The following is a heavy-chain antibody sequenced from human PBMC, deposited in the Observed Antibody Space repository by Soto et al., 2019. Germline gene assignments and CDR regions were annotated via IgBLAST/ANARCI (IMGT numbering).Heavy chain of an antibody. Sequence: GGSLRLSCAASGFTFSSYAMSWVRQAPGKGLDWVSAISGSGGSTYYADSVKGRFTISRDNSKNTLYLQMNSLRAEDTAVYYCAKPPDTPMGLYYYYSMDVWGQGTTVTVSS. CDR3: AKPPDTPMGLYYYYSMDV. CDR1: GFTFSSYA. V-gene: IGHV3-23*01. D-gene: IGHD5-18*01. J-gene: IGHJ6*02. CDR2: ISGSGGST.